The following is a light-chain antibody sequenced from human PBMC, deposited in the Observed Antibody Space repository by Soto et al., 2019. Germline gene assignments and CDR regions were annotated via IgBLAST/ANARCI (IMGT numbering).Light chain of an antibody. J-gene: IGKJ1*01. CDR1: QSVRGW. Sequence: DSQITQSPSTLSASVGDRVTITCLASQSVRGWLAWYQQKPGKAPKLLIYDVSSLESGVPSRFSGSGSETEFTLTISSLFPDDFATYYCQQYNRYWTFGQGTKVDI. CDR2: DVS. V-gene: IGKV1-5*01. CDR3: QQYNRYWT.